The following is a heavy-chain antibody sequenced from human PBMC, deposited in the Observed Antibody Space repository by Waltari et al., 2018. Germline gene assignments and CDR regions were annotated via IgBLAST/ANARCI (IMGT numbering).Heavy chain of an antibody. Sequence: EVQLVESGGGLVQTGGYLRRSCAASGFTFSSYAMSWVRQAPGKGLGWVSAISGIGGSTYYADSVKGRFTISRDNSKNTLYLQMNSLRAEDTAVYYCASLNIVGADKRDYWGQGTLVTVSS. V-gene: IGHV3-23*04. J-gene: IGHJ4*02. D-gene: IGHD1-26*01. CDR2: ISGIGGST. CDR3: ASLNIVGADKRDY. CDR1: GFTFSSYA.